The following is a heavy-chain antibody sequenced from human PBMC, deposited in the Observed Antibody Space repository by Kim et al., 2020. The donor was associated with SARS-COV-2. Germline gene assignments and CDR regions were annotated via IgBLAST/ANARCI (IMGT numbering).Heavy chain of an antibody. J-gene: IGHJ4*02. D-gene: IGHD1-26*01. Sequence: ADPVKGRFTISRDNSKNTLYRQMNSLGAEDTAVYYCARVNSGSYRGGFDYWGQGTLVTVSS. V-gene: IGHV3-30*01. CDR3: ARVNSGSYRGGFDY.